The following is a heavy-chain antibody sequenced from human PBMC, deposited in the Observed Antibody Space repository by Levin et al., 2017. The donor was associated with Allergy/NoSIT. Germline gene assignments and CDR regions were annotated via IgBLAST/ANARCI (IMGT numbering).Heavy chain of an antibody. CDR1: GYTFTSYD. CDR3: ARGVGYSYGYRAYYYYGMDV. V-gene: IGHV1-8*01. CDR2: MNPNSGNT. Sequence: GASVKVSCKASGYTFTSYDINWVRQATGQGLEWMGWMNPNSGNTGYAQKFQGRVTMTRNTSISTAYMELSSLRSEDTAVYYCARGVGYSYGYRAYYYYGMDVWGQGTTVTVSS. D-gene: IGHD5-18*01. J-gene: IGHJ6*02.